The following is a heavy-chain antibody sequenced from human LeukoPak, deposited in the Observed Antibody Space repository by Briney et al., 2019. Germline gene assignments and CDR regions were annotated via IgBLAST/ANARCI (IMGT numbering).Heavy chain of an antibody. Sequence: GGSLRLSCAASGFTVSSNYMSWVRQAPGKGLEWVSVIYSGGSTYYADSVKGRFTISRDNSKNTLYLQMNSLRAEDTAVYYCARDRNRNYGDYYYGMDVWGQGTTVTVSS. CDR2: IYSGGST. CDR3: ARDRNRNYGDYYYGMDV. V-gene: IGHV3-66*01. J-gene: IGHJ6*02. CDR1: GFTVSSNY. D-gene: IGHD1-7*01.